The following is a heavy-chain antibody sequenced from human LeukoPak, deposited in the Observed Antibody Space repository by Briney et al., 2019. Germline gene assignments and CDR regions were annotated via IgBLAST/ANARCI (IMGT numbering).Heavy chain of an antibody. D-gene: IGHD3-3*01. CDR3: ARGWVTIFGVVTRPFDY. J-gene: IGHJ4*02. CDR1: GGSFSGYY. CDR2: INHSGST. Sequence: SETLSLTCAVYGGSFSGYYWSWIRQPPGKGLEWIGEINHSGSTNYNPSLKSRVTISVDTSKNQFSLKLSSVTAADTAVYYCARGWVTIFGVVTRPFDYWGQGTLVTVSS. V-gene: IGHV4-34*01.